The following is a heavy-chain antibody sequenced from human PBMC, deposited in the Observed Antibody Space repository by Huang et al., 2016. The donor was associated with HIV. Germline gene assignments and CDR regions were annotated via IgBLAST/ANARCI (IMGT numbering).Heavy chain of an antibody. J-gene: IGHJ3*02. Sequence: QVQWVESGAELKKPGASVRVSCKVSGYTVSELSLHWVRQAPEKGLEWMGGFDPEDGETIYAQRLHGRVTRTEDTSTDPAYMERSSLRPEDTAVYYCATSTPDVGAGVLRSAFDIWGQGTMVTVSS. V-gene: IGHV1-24*01. CDR3: ATSTPDVGAGVLRSAFDI. D-gene: IGHD2-15*01. CDR1: GYTVSELS. CDR2: FDPEDGET.